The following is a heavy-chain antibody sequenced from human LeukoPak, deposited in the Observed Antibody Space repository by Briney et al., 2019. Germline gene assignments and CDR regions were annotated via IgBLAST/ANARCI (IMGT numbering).Heavy chain of an antibody. CDR3: ARRTNLYSSSWFDY. V-gene: IGHV4-34*01. CDR1: GGSFSGYY. CDR2: INHSGNT. Sequence: SETLSLTCAVYGGSFSGYYWSWIRQPPGKGLEWIGEINHSGNTNYNPSLKSRVTISVDTSKNQFSLKLSSVTAADTAVYYCARRTNLYSSSWFDYWGQGTLVTVSS. D-gene: IGHD6-13*01. J-gene: IGHJ4*02.